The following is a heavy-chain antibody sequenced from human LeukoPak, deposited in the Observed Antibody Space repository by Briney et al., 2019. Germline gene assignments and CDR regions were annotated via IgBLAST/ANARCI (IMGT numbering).Heavy chain of an antibody. CDR2: IYYTGTT. CDR1: GGSISSRSYY. D-gene: IGHD6-19*01. Sequence: PSETLSLTCTVSGGSISSRSYYWGWIRQPPGKGLEWIGSIYYTGTTYYNPSLKSRLTISVDTSTQFSLKVTSVTGADTAVYYCARLDSSTIAVAGTEYWGQGTQVTVSS. J-gene: IGHJ4*02. V-gene: IGHV4-39*01. CDR3: ARLDSSTIAVAGTEY.